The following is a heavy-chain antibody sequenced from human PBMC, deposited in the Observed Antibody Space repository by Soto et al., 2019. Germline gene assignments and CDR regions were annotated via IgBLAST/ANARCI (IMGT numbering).Heavy chain of an antibody. D-gene: IGHD4-17*01. CDR2: IHPGDSDT. CDR1: GYSFTSYW. J-gene: IGHJ6*02. V-gene: IGHV5-51*01. Sequence: PGESLKISCKGSGYSFTSYWIGWVRQMPGKGLEWMGIIHPGDSDTRYSPSFQGQVTISADKSISTAYLQWSSLKASDTAMYYCARHPTTVTTDRYYYYGMDVWGQGTTVTVSS. CDR3: ARHPTTVTTDRYYYYGMDV.